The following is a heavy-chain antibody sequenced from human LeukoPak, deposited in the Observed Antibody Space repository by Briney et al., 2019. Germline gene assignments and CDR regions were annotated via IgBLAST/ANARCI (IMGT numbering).Heavy chain of an antibody. D-gene: IGHD5-24*01. Sequence: GGSLRLSCAASGFTFSSYWMHWVRQAPGKGLVWVSRINSDGSSITYADSVKGRFTISRDNAKNTLYLQMSSLGAEDTAVYFCVRDGDDFNFDYWGQGSLVTVSS. CDR3: VRDGDDFNFDY. CDR1: GFTFSSYW. V-gene: IGHV3-74*03. J-gene: IGHJ4*02. CDR2: INSDGSSI.